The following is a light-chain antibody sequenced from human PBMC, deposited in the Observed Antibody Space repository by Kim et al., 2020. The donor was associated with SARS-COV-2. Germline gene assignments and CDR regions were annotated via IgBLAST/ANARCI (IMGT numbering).Light chain of an antibody. Sequence: QSALTQPASVSGSPGQSITISCTGTSSDVGDHNYVSWYQQHPGKAPKLIIYAVNNRPSGVSNRFSGPKSGNTASLTISGLQAEDEADYYCSSYTRSSTLYVLFGGGTQLTVL. V-gene: IGLV2-14*03. CDR1: SSDVGDHNY. CDR2: AVN. J-gene: IGLJ2*01. CDR3: SSYTRSSTLYVL.